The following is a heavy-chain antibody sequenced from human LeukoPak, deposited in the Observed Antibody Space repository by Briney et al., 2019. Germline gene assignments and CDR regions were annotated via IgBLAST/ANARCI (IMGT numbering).Heavy chain of an antibody. CDR1: DDSISNTYYY. J-gene: IGHJ5*02. CDR2: INYSGPT. D-gene: IGHD3-10*01. Sequence: PSETLSLTCTVSDDSISNTYYYWAWIRQPPGKGLEWIGGINYSGPTYYNPSLKSRVTISLDTSKNQFSLKLSSVTAADTAVYYCARDSLYYYGSGSYYTWGQGTLVTVSS. CDR3: ARDSLYYYGSGSYYT. V-gene: IGHV4-39*07.